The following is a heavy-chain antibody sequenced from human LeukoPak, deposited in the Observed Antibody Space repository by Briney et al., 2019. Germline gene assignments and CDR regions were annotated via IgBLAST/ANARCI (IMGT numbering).Heavy chain of an antibody. CDR2: INHSGST. D-gene: IGHD4-17*01. V-gene: IGHV4-34*01. Sequence: SETLSLTCAVYGGSFSGYYWSWIRQPPGKGLEWIGEINHSGSTNYNPSLKSRVTISVDTSKNQFSLKVSSVTAADTAVYYCARTPKTVKNYYYMDVWGKGTTVTISS. J-gene: IGHJ6*03. CDR1: GGSFSGYY. CDR3: ARTPKTVKNYYYMDV.